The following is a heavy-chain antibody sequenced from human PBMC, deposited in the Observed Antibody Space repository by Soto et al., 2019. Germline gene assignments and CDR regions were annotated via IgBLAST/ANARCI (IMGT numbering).Heavy chain of an antibody. CDR1: GGSVSSGSYY. V-gene: IGHV4-61*01. J-gene: IGHJ4*02. Sequence: SETLSLTCTVSGGSVSSGSYYWSWIRQPPGKGLEWIGYIYYSGSTNYNPSLKSRVTISVDTSKNQFSLKLSSVTAADTAVYYCARDGTGTLFDYWGQGTLVT. D-gene: IGHD1-7*01. CDR3: ARDGTGTLFDY. CDR2: IYYSGST.